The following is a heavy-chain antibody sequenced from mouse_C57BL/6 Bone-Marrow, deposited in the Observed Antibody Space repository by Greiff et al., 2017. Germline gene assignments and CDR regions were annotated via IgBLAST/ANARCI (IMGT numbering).Heavy chain of an antibody. CDR3: ARHEAAVVAMRTYWYFDV. CDR1: GYTFTEYT. CDR2: FYPGSGSI. D-gene: IGHD1-1*01. J-gene: IGHJ1*03. V-gene: IGHV1-62-2*01. Sequence: QVQLQQSGAELVKPGASVKLSCKASGYTFTEYTIHWVKQRSGQGLEWIGWFYPGSGSIKYNEKFKDKATLTADKSSSTVYMELSRLTSEDSAVYFCARHEAAVVAMRTYWYFDVWGTGTTVTVSS.